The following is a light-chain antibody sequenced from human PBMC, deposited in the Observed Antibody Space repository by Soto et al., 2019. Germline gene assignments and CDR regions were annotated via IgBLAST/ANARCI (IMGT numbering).Light chain of an antibody. J-gene: IGKJ1*01. CDR3: QQYDTYRT. Sequence: DIQMTQSPSTLSASVGDRVTITCRASQSIGNWLAWYQQKPGKAPKLLIYKASSLESGVPSRFSGSGSGTEFTLTISSLQPDDFATYYCQQYDTYRTFGQGTKVEI. CDR2: KAS. CDR1: QSIGNW. V-gene: IGKV1-5*03.